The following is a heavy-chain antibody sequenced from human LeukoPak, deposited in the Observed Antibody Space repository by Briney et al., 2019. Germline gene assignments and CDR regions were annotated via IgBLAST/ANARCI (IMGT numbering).Heavy chain of an antibody. J-gene: IGHJ6*02. CDR2: ISSSSSTI. CDR1: GFTFSSYS. Sequence: PGGSLRLSCAASGFTFSSYSMNWVRQAPGKGLEWVSYISSSSSTIYYADSVKGRFTISRDNAKNSLYLQMNSLRDEDTAVYYCARDPRFGVVSPSNDGMDVWGQGTTVTVSS. V-gene: IGHV3-48*02. D-gene: IGHD3-3*01. CDR3: ARDPRFGVVSPSNDGMDV.